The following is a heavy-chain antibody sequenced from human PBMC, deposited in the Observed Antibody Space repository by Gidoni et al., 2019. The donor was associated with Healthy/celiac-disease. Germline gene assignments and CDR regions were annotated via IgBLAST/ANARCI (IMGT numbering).Heavy chain of an antibody. D-gene: IGHD6-19*01. J-gene: IGHJ4*02. V-gene: IGHV4-59*08. CDR3: ARGRLWLGN. CDR2: IYYSESN. CDR1: GGSISSYY. Sequence: QVQLQESGPRLVKPSETLSLTCTVSGGSISSYYWSWIRQPPGKGLEWIGYIYYSESNNYNPSLKSRVTISVDTSKNQFSLKLSSVTAADTAVYYCARGRLWLGNWGQGTLVTVSS.